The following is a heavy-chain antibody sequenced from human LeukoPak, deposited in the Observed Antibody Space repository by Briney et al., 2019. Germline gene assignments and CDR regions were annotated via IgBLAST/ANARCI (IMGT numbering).Heavy chain of an antibody. CDR2: INHSGRT. J-gene: IGHJ4*02. D-gene: IGHD3-22*01. Sequence: SETLSLTCVVSGGSFSGYYWTWIRQPPGKGLEWIGEINHSGRTTYNSSLKSRVTISVDTSKDQFSLRLTSVTAADTAVYYCARATDYDKSAYYHHYLDSWDQGALVTVSS. CDR3: ARATDYDKSAYYHHYLDS. V-gene: IGHV4-34*01. CDR1: GGSFSGYY.